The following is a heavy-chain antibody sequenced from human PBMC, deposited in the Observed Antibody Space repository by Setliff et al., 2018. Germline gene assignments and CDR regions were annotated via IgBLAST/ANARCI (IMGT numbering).Heavy chain of an antibody. Sequence: SETLSLTCTVSGGSISSGTYYWSWIRQPAGKGLEWIGRLHTSGSIDYNPSLKSRVTISVDTSKNQFSLRLRSVTAADTAVYFCARDNTMVGATDYWGLGTLVTVSA. CDR1: GGSISSGTYY. D-gene: IGHD1-26*01. CDR3: ARDNTMVGATDY. J-gene: IGHJ4*02. CDR2: LHTSGSI. V-gene: IGHV4-61*02.